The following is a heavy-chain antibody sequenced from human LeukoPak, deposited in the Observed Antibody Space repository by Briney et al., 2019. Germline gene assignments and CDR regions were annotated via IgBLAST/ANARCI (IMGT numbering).Heavy chain of an antibody. D-gene: IGHD3-10*01. J-gene: IGHJ6*03. CDR2: INPSGGST. V-gene: IGHV1-46*01. Sequence: ASVKVSCKASGYTFTSYYIHWVRQAPGQGLEWMGLINPSGGSTNYAQKFQGRVTITADKSTSTAYMELSSLRSEDTAVYYCARDYGSGSYGSSYYYYYYMDVWGKGTTVTVSS. CDR1: GYTFTSYY. CDR3: ARDYGSGSYGSSYYYYYYMDV.